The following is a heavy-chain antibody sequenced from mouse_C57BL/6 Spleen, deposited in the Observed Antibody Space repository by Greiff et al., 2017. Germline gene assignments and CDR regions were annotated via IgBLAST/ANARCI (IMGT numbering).Heavy chain of an antibody. Sequence: QVQLQQSGAELVKPGASVKISCKASGYAFSSYWMNWVKQRPGKGLEWIGQIYPGDGDTNYNGKFKGKATLTADKSSSTAYMQLSSLTSEDSAVYFCARWLLQGDYAMDYWGQGTSVTVSS. CDR2: IYPGDGDT. V-gene: IGHV1-80*01. D-gene: IGHD2-3*01. CDR1: GYAFSSYW. J-gene: IGHJ4*01. CDR3: ARWLLQGDYAMDY.